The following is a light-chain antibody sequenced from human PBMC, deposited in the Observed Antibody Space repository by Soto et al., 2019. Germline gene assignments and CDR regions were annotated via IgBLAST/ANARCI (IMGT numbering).Light chain of an antibody. J-gene: IGKJ1*01. CDR1: QTILYNSNNKNC. V-gene: IGKV4-1*01. CDR2: WAS. Sequence: DIVMTQSPDSLAVSLGERATINCKSSQTILYNSNNKNCLAWYQQKPGQPPKLLIYWASTRESGVPDRFSGGGSVTGFTLTISSLQAEDVAVYYCQQYYSAPWTFGQGTKVEIK. CDR3: QQYYSAPWT.